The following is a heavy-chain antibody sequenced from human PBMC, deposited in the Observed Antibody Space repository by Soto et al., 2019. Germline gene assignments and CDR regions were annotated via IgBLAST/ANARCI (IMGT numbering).Heavy chain of an antibody. CDR3: TRRGDYYDSSGYYHFDY. J-gene: IGHJ4*02. D-gene: IGHD3-22*01. Sequence: GGSLRLSCAASGFTFSGSAMHWVRQASGEGLEWVGRIRSKANSYATAYAASVKGRFTISRDDSKNTAYLQMNSLKTEDTAVYYCTRRGDYYDSSGYYHFDYWGQGTLVTVSS. V-gene: IGHV3-73*01. CDR2: IRSKANSYAT. CDR1: GFTFSGSA.